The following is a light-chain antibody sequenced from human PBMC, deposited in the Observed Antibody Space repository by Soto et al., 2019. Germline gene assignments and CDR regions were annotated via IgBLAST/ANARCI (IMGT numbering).Light chain of an antibody. V-gene: IGLV2-14*01. CDR3: TSYTRSSTLVV. CDR1: SSDIGYYNY. CDR2: EVS. Sequence: QSALTQPASVSGSPGLWITISCTGTSSDIGYYNYVSWYQQDPGKAPKLIIYEVSNRPSGVSNRFSGSKSGNTASLTISGLQAEDEADYYCTSYTRSSTLVVFGGGTQLTVL. J-gene: IGLJ7*01.